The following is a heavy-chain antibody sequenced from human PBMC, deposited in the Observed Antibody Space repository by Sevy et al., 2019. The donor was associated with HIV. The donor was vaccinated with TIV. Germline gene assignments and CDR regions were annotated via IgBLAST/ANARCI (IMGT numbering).Heavy chain of an antibody. Sequence: ASVKVSCKASGYTFTSYGISWVRQAPGQGLEWMGWISAYNGNTNYAQKLQGRVTMTTDTSTSTAYMELRSLGSDDTAGHYCARRYDYVWGSYRYEKVESFDIWGQGTMVTVSS. V-gene: IGHV1-18*04. D-gene: IGHD3-16*02. J-gene: IGHJ3*02. CDR3: ARRYDYVWGSYRYEKVESFDI. CDR1: GYTFTSYG. CDR2: ISAYNGNT.